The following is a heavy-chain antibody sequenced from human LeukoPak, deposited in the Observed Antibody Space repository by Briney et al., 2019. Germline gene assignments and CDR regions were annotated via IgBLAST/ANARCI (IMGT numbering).Heavy chain of an antibody. CDR1: GFIFSRYT. CDR2: ISSSSSYI. Sequence: GGSLRLSCAASGFIFSRYTMNWVRQAPGKGLEWVSSISSSSSYIYYADSVKGRFTISRDNAKNSLYLQMNSLRAEDTAVYYCARDQEFIAVAGTGEYWGQGTLVTVSS. CDR3: ARDQEFIAVAGTGEY. V-gene: IGHV3-21*01. D-gene: IGHD6-19*01. J-gene: IGHJ4*02.